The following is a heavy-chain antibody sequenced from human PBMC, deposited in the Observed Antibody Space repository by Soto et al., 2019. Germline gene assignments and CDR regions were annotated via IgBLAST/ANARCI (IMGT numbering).Heavy chain of an antibody. V-gene: IGHV3-23*01. D-gene: IGHD1-26*01. CDR2: ISGSGGNT. Sequence: GGSLRLSCAASGFTFSNYAMSWVRQAPGTGLDWVSAISGSGGNTYYADSVKGRFTISRDNSKNTLYLQMNSLRAEDTAVYYCAKPPLWGSYRFDHFAYWGQGTLVTVSS. CDR3: AKPPLWGSYRFDHFAY. J-gene: IGHJ4*02. CDR1: GFTFSNYA.